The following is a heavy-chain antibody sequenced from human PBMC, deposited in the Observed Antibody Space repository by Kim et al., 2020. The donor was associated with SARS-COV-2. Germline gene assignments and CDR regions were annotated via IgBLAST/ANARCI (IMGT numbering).Heavy chain of an antibody. CDR2: ISAYNGNT. V-gene: IGHV1-18*04. D-gene: IGHD3-10*01. J-gene: IGHJ3*02. Sequence: ASVNVSCKASGYTFTSYGISWVRQAPGQGLEWMGWISAYNGNTNYAQKLQGRVTMTTDTSTSTAYMELRSLRSDDTAVYYCARDHRRYYYGSGSYYRSAAFDIWGQGTMVTVSS. CDR1: GYTFTSYG. CDR3: ARDHRRYYYGSGSYYRSAAFDI.